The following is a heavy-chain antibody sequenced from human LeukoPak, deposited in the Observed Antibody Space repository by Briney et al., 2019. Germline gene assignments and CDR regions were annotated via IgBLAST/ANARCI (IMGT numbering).Heavy chain of an antibody. CDR3: AKAVYGSGNPGRYYYYYYGMDV. CDR2: ISYDGSNK. V-gene: IGHV3-30*18. CDR1: GFTFSSYW. Sequence: GGSLRLSCAASGFTFSSYWMSWVRQAPGKGLEWVAVISYDGSNKYYADSVKGRFTISRDNSKNTLYLQMNSLRAEDTAVYYCAKAVYGSGNPGRYYYYYYGMDVWGKGTTVTVSS. D-gene: IGHD3-10*01. J-gene: IGHJ6*04.